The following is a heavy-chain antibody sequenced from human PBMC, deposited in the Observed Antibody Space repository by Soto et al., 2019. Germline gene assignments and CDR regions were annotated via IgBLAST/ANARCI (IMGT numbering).Heavy chain of an antibody. V-gene: IGHV3-30-3*01. D-gene: IGHD6-6*01. Sequence: PGGSLRLSCAASGFTFSSYPMHWVRQAPGKGLEWVASISYYAYNKYYADSVKGRFNISRDNSKNTLYLQMNSMSAEDTAVHYCARDLTALIIRSSGREMWGQGTTVNVS. J-gene: IGHJ6*02. CDR3: ARDLTALIIRSSGREM. CDR2: ISYYAYNK. CDR1: GFTFSSYP.